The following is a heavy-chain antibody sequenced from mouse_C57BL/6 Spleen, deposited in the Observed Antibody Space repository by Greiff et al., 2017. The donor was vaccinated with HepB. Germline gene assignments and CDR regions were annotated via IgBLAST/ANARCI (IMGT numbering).Heavy chain of an antibody. CDR2: ISSGGDYI. CDR1: GFTFSSYA. J-gene: IGHJ2*01. D-gene: IGHD3-1*01. CDR3: TRRSPPGAFDY. V-gene: IGHV5S21*01. Sequence: EVMLVESGEGLVKPGGSLKLSCAASGFTFSSYAMSWVRQTPEKRLEWVAYISSGGDYIYYADTVKGRFTISRDNAWNTLYMQMSRLKSEDTAMYYCTRRSPPGAFDYWGQGTTLTVSS.